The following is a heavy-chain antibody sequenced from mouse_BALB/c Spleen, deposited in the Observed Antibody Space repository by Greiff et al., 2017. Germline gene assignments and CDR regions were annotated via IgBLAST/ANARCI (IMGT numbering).Heavy chain of an antibody. CDR2: INPSNGRT. D-gene: IGHD3-1*01. Sequence: QVQLQQPGAELVKPGASVKLSCKASGYTFTSYWMHWVKQRPGQGLEWIGEINPSNGRTNYNEKFKSKATLTVDKSSSTAYMQLSSLTSEDSAVYYCARGGPTARPTDYAMDYWGQGTSVTVSS. J-gene: IGHJ4*01. V-gene: IGHV1S81*02. CDR1: GYTFTSYW. CDR3: ARGGPTARPTDYAMDY.